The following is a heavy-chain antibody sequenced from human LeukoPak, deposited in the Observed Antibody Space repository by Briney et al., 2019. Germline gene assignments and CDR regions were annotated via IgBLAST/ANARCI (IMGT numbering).Heavy chain of an antibody. Sequence: ASVKVSCKASGYTFTGYYMHWVRQAPGQGLEWRGRINPNSGGTNYAQKFQGRVTMTRDTSISTAYMELSRLRSDDTAVYYCASPGIAVACTWAFDIWGQGTMVTVSS. V-gene: IGHV1-2*06. CDR2: INPNSGGT. CDR3: ASPGIAVACTWAFDI. D-gene: IGHD6-19*01. CDR1: GYTFTGYY. J-gene: IGHJ3*02.